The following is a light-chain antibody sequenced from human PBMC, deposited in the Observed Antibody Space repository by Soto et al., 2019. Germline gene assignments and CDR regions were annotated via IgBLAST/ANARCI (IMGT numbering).Light chain of an antibody. CDR1: QSVGSN. V-gene: IGKV3-15*01. CDR3: LQYDKWPRT. J-gene: IGKJ1*01. Sequence: IVMTQSPATLSVSPGERATLSCRASQSVGSNLAWYQQKPGQAPRLLIYGASTRATGCPARCSGSGSGTDFTLSLSSLQPEDFAVYYCLQYDKWPRTFGQGTKVEIK. CDR2: GAS.